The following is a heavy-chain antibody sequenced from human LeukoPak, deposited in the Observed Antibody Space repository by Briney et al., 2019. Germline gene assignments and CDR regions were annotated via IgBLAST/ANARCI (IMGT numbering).Heavy chain of an antibody. J-gene: IGHJ5*02. CDR1: GYTLTELS. CDR2: FDPEDGET. Sequence: ASVKVSCKVSGYTLTELSMHWVRQAPGKGLEWMGGFDPEDGETIYAQKFQGRVTMTEDTSTDTAYMELSSLRSEDTAVYYCATGTQQSSGSYYSCWFDPWGQGTLVTVSS. V-gene: IGHV1-24*01. D-gene: IGHD1-26*01. CDR3: ATGTQQSSGSYYSCWFDP.